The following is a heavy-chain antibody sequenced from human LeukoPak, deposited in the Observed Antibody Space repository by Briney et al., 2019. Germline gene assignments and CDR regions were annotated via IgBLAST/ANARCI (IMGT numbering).Heavy chain of an antibody. CDR2: VDHTGST. CDR1: DDSITMYY. J-gene: IGHJ6*03. V-gene: IGHV4-59*01. CDR3: ARGRVSSSTWYSTYYYFFYMDF. Sequence: PSETLSLTCTVSDDSITMYYWTRIRQPPGKGLEWIGYVDHTGSTKFNPSLNGRVSISRDTSNNFFSLRLRSVTAADTAVYFCARGRVSSSTWYSTYYYFFYMDFWGKGTTVTVSS. D-gene: IGHD4-11*01.